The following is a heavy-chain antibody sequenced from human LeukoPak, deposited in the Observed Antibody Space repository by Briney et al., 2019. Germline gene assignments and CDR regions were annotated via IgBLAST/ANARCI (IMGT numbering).Heavy chain of an antibody. V-gene: IGHV3-11*01. CDR2: ISSSGSTI. J-gene: IGHJ4*02. CDR3: ARDTADYDSSGYSDY. CDR1: GFTFSDYY. Sequence: GASLRLSCAASGFTFSDYYMSWIRQAPGKGLEWVSYISSSGSTIYYADSVKGRFTISRDNAKNSLYLQMNSLRAEDTAVYYCARDTADYDSSGYSDYWGQGTLVTVSS. D-gene: IGHD3-22*01.